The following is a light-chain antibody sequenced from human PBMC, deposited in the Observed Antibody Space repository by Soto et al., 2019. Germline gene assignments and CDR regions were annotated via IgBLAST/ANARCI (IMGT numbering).Light chain of an antibody. CDR2: AAS. V-gene: IGKV1-39*01. CDR1: QSISSN. J-gene: IGKJ1*01. CDR3: QQTYSTPWT. Sequence: DIQMTQSPSSLSASVGDRVSITCRASQSISSNLNWYQQKPGKAPKLLIYAASNLQSGVPSTFSGSGSGTDFTLTISSLQPEDFATYYCQQTYSTPWTFGQGTKVDIK.